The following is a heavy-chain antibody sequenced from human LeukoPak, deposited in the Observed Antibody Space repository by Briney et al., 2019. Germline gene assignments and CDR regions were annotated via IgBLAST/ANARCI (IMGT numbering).Heavy chain of an antibody. CDR2: IYSGGST. CDR1: GFTVSSNY. Sequence: GSLRLSCAASGFTVSSNYMSWVRQAPGKGLEWVSVIYSGGSTYYADSVKGRFTISRDNAKNSLYLQMNSLRAEDTAVYYCARAGGVDSSGYYYGTIDYWGQGTLVTVSS. D-gene: IGHD3-22*01. J-gene: IGHJ4*02. CDR3: ARAGGVDSSGYYYGTIDY. V-gene: IGHV3-53*01.